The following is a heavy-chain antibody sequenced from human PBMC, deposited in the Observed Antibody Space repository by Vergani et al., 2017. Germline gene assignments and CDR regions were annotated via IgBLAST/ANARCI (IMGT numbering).Heavy chain of an antibody. J-gene: IGHJ4*02. CDR3: VKDHMGASFVGTNHNDY. CDR2: ISSSSSPI. D-gene: IGHD1-26*01. Sequence: EVQLVESGGGLVQRGGSLRLSCAASGFTFSSYSMNWVRQAPGKGLEWVSYISSSSSPIYYADSVQGRFTISRDNAKNSLYLQMNSLRAEDTAVYYCVKDHMGASFVGTNHNDYWGQGTLVTVS. V-gene: IGHV3-48*01. CDR1: GFTFSSYS.